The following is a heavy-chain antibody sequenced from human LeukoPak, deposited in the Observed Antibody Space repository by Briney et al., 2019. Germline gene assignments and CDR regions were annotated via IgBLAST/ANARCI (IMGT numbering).Heavy chain of an antibody. Sequence: ASVKVSCKASGYTFTSYYMHWVRQAPGQGLEWMGIINPSGGSTSYAQKFQGRVTMTRDTSTSTVYMELSSLRSEDTAVYYCAREDCSSTSCPDSYYGMDVWGQGTTVTVSS. CDR2: INPSGGST. CDR1: GYTFTSYY. D-gene: IGHD2-2*01. J-gene: IGHJ6*02. CDR3: AREDCSSTSCPDSYYGMDV. V-gene: IGHV1-46*01.